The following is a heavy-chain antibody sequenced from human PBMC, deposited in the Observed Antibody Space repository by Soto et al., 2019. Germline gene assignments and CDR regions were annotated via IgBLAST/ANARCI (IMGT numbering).Heavy chain of an antibody. CDR3: AHTVAAGSSWESFDL. J-gene: IGHJ4*02. CDR2: MYRGDDK. Sequence: QITLKESGPTLVRPTQTLTLTCTFSGFSLSTGGVGVGWFRQPPGKALDWLAYMYRGDDKRYKPSLKSRLTITEDNPKNHVVLPMTNSDPVDTATYSCAHTVAAGSSWESFDLWGQGSLVTVSS. D-gene: IGHD1-26*01. CDR1: GFSLSTGGVG. V-gene: IGHV2-5*02.